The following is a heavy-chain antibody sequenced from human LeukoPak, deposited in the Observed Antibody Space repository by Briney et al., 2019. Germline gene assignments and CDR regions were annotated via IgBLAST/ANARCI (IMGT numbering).Heavy chain of an antibody. V-gene: IGHV3-23*01. D-gene: IGHD6-6*01. CDR1: GFTFSSYA. Sequence: PGGSLRLSCAASGFTFSSYATNWVRQAPGKGLEWVSTIGGSGDTAYYADSVKGRFTISRDNAKNTLYLQMNSLRAEDTAVYYCGRSSYSSSGGAPDCWGQGTLVTVSS. CDR3: GRSSYSSSGGAPDC. CDR2: IGGSGDTA. J-gene: IGHJ4*02.